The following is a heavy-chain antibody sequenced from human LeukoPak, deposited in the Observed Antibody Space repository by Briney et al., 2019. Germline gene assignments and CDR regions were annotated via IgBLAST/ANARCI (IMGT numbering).Heavy chain of an antibody. CDR3: ARVNRGDYSADY. Sequence: GGSLRLSCSASGSSFSSYAINWVRQAPGRGLEWVSAISGSGSGTYYADSVQGRFTISRDNSKNRVYLQMNSLRAEDTAVYYCARVNRGDYSADYGGQGTLVTVS. J-gene: IGHJ4*02. D-gene: IGHD4-17*01. CDR1: GSSFSSYA. V-gene: IGHV3-23*01. CDR2: ISGSGSGT.